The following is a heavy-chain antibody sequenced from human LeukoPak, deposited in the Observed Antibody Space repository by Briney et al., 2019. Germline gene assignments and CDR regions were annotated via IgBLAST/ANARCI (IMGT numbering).Heavy chain of an antibody. CDR3: AKDRLGKDAGTRLSAFDI. CDR1: GFTFSTFSRSW. V-gene: IGHV3-30*02. Sequence: GGSLRLSCAASGFTFSTFSRSWMSWVRQAPGKGLEWVAFIRYDGSNKYYADSVKGRFTISRDNSKNTLYLQMNSLRAEDTAVYYCAKDRLGKDAGTRLSAFDIWGQGTMVTVSS. CDR2: IRYDGSNK. D-gene: IGHD6-13*01. J-gene: IGHJ3*02.